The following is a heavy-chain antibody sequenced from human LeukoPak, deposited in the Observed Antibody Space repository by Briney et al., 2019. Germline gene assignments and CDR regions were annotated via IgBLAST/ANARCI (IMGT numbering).Heavy chain of an antibody. CDR3: ARSMTTDNDY. CDR2: ISGSGGST. V-gene: IGHV3-23*01. D-gene: IGHD4-17*01. Sequence: GGPLRLSCAASGFTFSSYWMSWVRQAPGKGLEWVSAISGSGGSTYYADSVKGRFTISRDNSKNTLYLQTNSLRAEDTAVYYCARSMTTDNDYWGQGTLVTVSS. CDR1: GFTFSSYW. J-gene: IGHJ4*02.